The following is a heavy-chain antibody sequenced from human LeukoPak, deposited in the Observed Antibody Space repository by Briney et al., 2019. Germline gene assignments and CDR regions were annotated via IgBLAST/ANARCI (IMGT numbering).Heavy chain of an antibody. D-gene: IGHD6-13*01. Sequence: PGGSLRLSCAASGFTFDDYAMHWVRQAPGKGLEWVSGISWNSGSIGYADSVKGRFTISRDNAKNSLYLQMNSLRAEDTALYYCAKERGSSSWYGWFDPWGQGTLVTVSS. J-gene: IGHJ5*02. CDR3: AKERGSSSWYGWFDP. V-gene: IGHV3-9*01. CDR2: ISWNSGSI. CDR1: GFTFDDYA.